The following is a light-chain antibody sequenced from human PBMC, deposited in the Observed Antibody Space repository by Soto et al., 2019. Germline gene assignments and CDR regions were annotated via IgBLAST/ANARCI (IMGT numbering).Light chain of an antibody. Sequence: EIVLTQSPGTLSLSPGERATLSCRASESVASNYLAWYQHKPGQAPRLLFFGASNRATGIPDRFSGSGSGTDFTLTISILEPEDFAVYYCHQYGSSPWTLGQGTKVDIK. CDR1: ESVASNY. CDR2: GAS. J-gene: IGKJ1*01. CDR3: HQYGSSPWT. V-gene: IGKV3-20*01.